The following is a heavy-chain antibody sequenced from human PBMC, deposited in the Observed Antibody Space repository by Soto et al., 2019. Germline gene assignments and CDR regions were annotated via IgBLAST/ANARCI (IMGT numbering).Heavy chain of an antibody. V-gene: IGHV3-23*01. D-gene: IGHD3-22*01. Sequence: GGSLRLSCAASGFTFSSYAMSWVRQAPGKGLEWVSAISGSGGSTYYADSVKGRFTISRDNSKNTLYLQMNNLRAEDTAVYYCAKDPHTTPTTIVVVGNDAFDIWGQGTMVTVSS. CDR1: GFTFSSYA. CDR2: ISGSGGST. J-gene: IGHJ3*02. CDR3: AKDPHTTPTTIVVVGNDAFDI.